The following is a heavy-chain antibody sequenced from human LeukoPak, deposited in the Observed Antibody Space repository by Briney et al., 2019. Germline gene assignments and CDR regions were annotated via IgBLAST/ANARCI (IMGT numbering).Heavy chain of an antibody. D-gene: IGHD4-17*01. V-gene: IGHV3-7*03. Sequence: GGSLRLSCAAPGFIFTGYFMSWVRQAPGKGLEWVANIKQDGNEKYYVDSVKGRFTISRDNAKNSLYLQMNSLRAEDTAVYYCAREKSYGADFDYWGQGTLVTVSS. J-gene: IGHJ4*02. CDR2: IKQDGNEK. CDR3: AREKSYGADFDY. CDR1: GFIFTGYF.